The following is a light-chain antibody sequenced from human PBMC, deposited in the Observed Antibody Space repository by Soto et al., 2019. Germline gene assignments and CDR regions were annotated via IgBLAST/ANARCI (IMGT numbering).Light chain of an antibody. CDR3: QQSYSTLT. Sequence: DIQMTQSPSSLSASVGDRVTITCRASQSISSYLNWYQQKPGKAPKLLIYAASSLQSGVTSRFSGSGSGTDFTLTISSLQPEDFATYYCQQSYSTLTFGPGTKVDI. CDR2: AAS. V-gene: IGKV1-39*01. CDR1: QSISSY. J-gene: IGKJ3*01.